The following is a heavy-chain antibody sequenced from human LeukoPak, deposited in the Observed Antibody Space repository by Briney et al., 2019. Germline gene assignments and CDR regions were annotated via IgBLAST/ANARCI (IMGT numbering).Heavy chain of an antibody. Sequence: PGGSLRLSCSASGFIISDYAMHWVRQAPGKGLEYVSGISANGGSTYYADSVKGRFTISRDTSKNTLYLQMSSLRAEDTAIYYCVKDLYKGDSASWYFFHHWGQGTLVTVSP. CDR1: GFIISDYA. D-gene: IGHD6-13*01. J-gene: IGHJ4*02. CDR2: ISANGGST. CDR3: VKDLYKGDSASWYFFHH. V-gene: IGHV3-64D*06.